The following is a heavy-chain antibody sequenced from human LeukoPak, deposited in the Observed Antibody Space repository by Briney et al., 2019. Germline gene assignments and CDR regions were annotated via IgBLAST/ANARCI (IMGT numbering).Heavy chain of an antibody. J-gene: IGHJ4*02. D-gene: IGHD3-3*01. CDR1: GYFISSGYY. CDR2: IYHVGST. CDR3: ASHYDFWRGYFDS. Sequence: SETLSLTCSVSGYFISSGYYWGWIRQSPGKGLEWNWSIYHVGSTYYNPSVKSRVTISEDTSKNPFYLKLSCVTAADTAVYYCASHYDFWRGYFDSWGQGTLVTVSS. V-gene: IGHV4-38-2*02.